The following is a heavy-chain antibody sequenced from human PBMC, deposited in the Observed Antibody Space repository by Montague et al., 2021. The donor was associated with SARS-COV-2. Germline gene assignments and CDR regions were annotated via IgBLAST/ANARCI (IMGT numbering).Heavy chain of an antibody. Sequence: SETLSLTCTVSGGSISSYYWSWIRQPPGKGLEWIGYIYYSGSTNYNPSLKSRVTISVDTSKNQFSLKLSSVTAADTAVCYCARDLVAGGIDVWGQGTTVTVSS. J-gene: IGHJ6*02. V-gene: IGHV4-59*01. CDR3: ARDLVAGGIDV. D-gene: IGHD2-8*02. CDR2: IYYSGST. CDR1: GGSISSYY.